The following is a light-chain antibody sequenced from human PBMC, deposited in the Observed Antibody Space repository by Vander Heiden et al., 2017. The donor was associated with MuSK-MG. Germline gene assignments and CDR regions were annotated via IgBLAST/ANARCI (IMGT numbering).Light chain of an antibody. CDR2: AAS. J-gene: IGKJ2*01. Sequence: AVQLTQSPSFLSAAVGDGATITCRTCQDISSALAWYLQKPGKAPKVLIYAASTWVSGVPVRFGGSGSGTDFTLNISSLQPEDFATYYCKQFMNSPYTFGRGTKLEIK. CDR3: KQFMNSPYT. CDR1: QDISSA. V-gene: IGKV1D-13*01.